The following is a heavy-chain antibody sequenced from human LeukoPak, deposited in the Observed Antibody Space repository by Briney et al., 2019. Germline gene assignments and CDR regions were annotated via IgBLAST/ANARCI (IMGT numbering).Heavy chain of an antibody. CDR1: GYSISSGYY. CDR3: ARDPRCSSTSCPRGWYVDL. V-gene: IGHV4-38-2*02. J-gene: IGHJ2*01. CDR2: IYHSGST. Sequence: SETLSLTCTVSGYSISSGYYWGWIRQPPGKGLEWIGSIYHSGSTYYNPSLKSRVTISVDKSKNQFSLKLSSVTAADTAVYYCARDPRCSSTSCPRGWYVDLWGRGTLVTVSS. D-gene: IGHD2-2*01.